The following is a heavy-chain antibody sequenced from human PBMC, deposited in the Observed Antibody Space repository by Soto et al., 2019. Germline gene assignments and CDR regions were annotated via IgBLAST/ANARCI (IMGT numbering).Heavy chain of an antibody. J-gene: IGHJ3*02. CDR3: ARSDTPTFYYYGSGTGNAFDI. V-gene: IGHV3-66*01. D-gene: IGHD3-10*01. CDR2: IYSGGST. Sequence: PGGSLRLSCAASGFTVSSNYMSWVRQAPGKGLEWVSVIYSGGSTYYADSVKGRFTISRDNSKNTLYLQMNSLRAEDTAVYYCARSDTPTFYYYGSGTGNAFDIWGQGTMVTVSS. CDR1: GFTVSSNY.